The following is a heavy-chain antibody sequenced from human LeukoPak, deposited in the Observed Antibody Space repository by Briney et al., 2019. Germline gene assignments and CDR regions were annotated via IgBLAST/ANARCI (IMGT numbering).Heavy chain of an antibody. J-gene: IGHJ4*02. Sequence: EASVKVSCKASGGTFSSYTINWVRQAPGQGLEWMGIINPSGGSTSYAQKFQGRVTMTRDTSTSTVYMELSSLRSEDTAVYYCASGLRTPPDYWGQGTLVTVSS. CDR2: INPSGGST. CDR3: ASGLRTPPDY. V-gene: IGHV1-46*03. CDR1: GGTFSSYT. D-gene: IGHD3-16*01.